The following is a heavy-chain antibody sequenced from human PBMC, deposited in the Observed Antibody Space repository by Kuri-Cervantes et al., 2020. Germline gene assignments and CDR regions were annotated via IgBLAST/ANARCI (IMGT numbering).Heavy chain of an antibody. D-gene: IGHD5-18*01. CDR3: ANSRSHTTMTT. J-gene: IGHJ5*02. Sequence: ASVKVSCKASGCTFTDYYMHWVRLAPGQGLEWMGWINPNSGGADYAQKFQGRVTMTRDTSISTVYMELSRLRSDDTAVYYCANSRSHTTMTTWGQGTLVTVSS. V-gene: IGHV1-2*02. CDR1: GCTFTDYY. CDR2: INPNSGGA.